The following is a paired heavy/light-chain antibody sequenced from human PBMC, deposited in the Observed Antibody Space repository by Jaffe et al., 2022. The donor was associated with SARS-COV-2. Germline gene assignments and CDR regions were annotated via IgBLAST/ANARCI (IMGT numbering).Light chain of an antibody. V-gene: IGKV1-39*01. J-gene: IGKJ2*01. Sequence: DIQMTQSPSSLSASVGDRVTITCRASQTMSIYLHWYQQKPGKAPKLLINAASSLQSGVPSRFSGSGIGTDFTLTISSLQPEDFAIYYCQQTYSTPYTFGQGTNLEIK. CDR2: AAS. CDR1: QTMSIY. CDR3: QQTYSTPYT.
Heavy chain of an antibody. J-gene: IGHJ4*02. D-gene: IGHD6-19*01. CDR2: ISHSGKT. CDR3: AKMSSGWSGFDF. Sequence: QVQLQESGPGLVRPSGTLSLTCIVSGDSISSTNWWSWVRQPPGKGLEWIGEISHSGKTDYNPSLKSRVTISVDRSKNLFSLEMTSVTAADTAVYYCAKMSSGWSGFDFWGQGTLVTVSS. V-gene: IGHV4-4*02. CDR1: GDSISSTNW.